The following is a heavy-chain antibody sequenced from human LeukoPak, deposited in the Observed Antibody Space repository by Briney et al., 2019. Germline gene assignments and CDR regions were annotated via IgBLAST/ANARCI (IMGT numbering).Heavy chain of an antibody. CDR1: GFAFRSYT. CDR3: ARHVYFDF. CDR2: ISYSSSI. J-gene: IGHJ4*02. Sequence: PGGSLRLSCAASGFAFRSYTMNWVGQTPGKGLEWVSSISYSSSISYADSVKGRFTISRDTARNSLYLQMNSLRAEDTAVYYCARHVYFDFWGQGTLVTVSS. V-gene: IGHV3-69-1*02.